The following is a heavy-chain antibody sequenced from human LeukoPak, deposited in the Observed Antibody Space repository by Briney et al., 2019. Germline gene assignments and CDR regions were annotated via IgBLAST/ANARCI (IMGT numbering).Heavy chain of an antibody. Sequence: ASVKVSCKASGGTFSSYAISWVRQAPGQGLEWMGGIIPIFGTANYAQKFQGRVTITADESTSTAYMELSSLRSEDTAVYYCARTGVAARPNYYYYGMDVWAKGPRSPSP. CDR1: GGTFSSYA. J-gene: IGHJ6*02. CDR2: IIPIFGTA. CDR3: ARTGVAARPNYYYYGMDV. D-gene: IGHD6-6*01. V-gene: IGHV1-69*13.